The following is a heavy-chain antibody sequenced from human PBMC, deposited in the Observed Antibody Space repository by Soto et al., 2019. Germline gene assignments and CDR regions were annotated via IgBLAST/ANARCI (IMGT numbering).Heavy chain of an antibody. V-gene: IGHV1-46*03. CDR2: INPSGGST. D-gene: IGHD5-18*01. CDR1: GYTFTSYY. Sequence: QVQLVQSGAEVKKPGASVKVSCKASGYTFTSYYRHWVRQAPGQGLEWMGIINPSGGSTSYAQKFQGRVTMTRDTSTSTVYMELSSLRSEDTAVYYCARVYPSDTRYGYVGNNWFDPWGQGTLVTVSS. J-gene: IGHJ5*02. CDR3: ARVYPSDTRYGYVGNNWFDP.